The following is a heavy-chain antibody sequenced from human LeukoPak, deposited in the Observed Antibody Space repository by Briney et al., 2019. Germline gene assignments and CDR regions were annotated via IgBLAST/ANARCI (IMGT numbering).Heavy chain of an antibody. Sequence: GGSLRLSCAASGFTFADYAMHWVRQPPGKGLEWVSLITGDGGFTCHAHSVKGRFTISRDNRKNSLYLQMNSLRTEDTSLYYCAKSRNYGSGSYLDYWGPGTLVTVSS. D-gene: IGHD3-10*01. CDR1: GFTFADYA. V-gene: IGHV3-43*02. J-gene: IGHJ4*02. CDR2: ITGDGGFT. CDR3: AKSRNYGSGSYLDY.